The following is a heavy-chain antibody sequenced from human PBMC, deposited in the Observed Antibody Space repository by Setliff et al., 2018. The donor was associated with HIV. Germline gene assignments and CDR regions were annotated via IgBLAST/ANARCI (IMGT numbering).Heavy chain of an antibody. D-gene: IGHD3-16*01. CDR3: ARGGGYYYYGMDV. V-gene: IGHV4-38-2*01. CDR2: IYHSGIT. Sequence: SETLSLTCAVYGESLSGYYWGWIRQPPGKGLEWIGSIYHSGITYYNSSLKSRVTISVDTSKSQFSLKLSSVTAADTAVYYCARGGGYYYYGMDVWGQGTTVTVSS. J-gene: IGHJ6*02. CDR1: GESLSGYY.